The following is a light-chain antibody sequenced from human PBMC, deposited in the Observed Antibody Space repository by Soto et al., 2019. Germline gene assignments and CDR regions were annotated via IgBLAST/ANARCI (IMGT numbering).Light chain of an antibody. CDR2: DVS. V-gene: IGLV2-14*01. CDR3: NSYTSSSTLV. Sequence: QSALTQPASVSGSPGQSITISCTGTSSDVGGYNYVSWYQQYPGKAPKVMIYDVSNRPSGVSNRFSGSKSGNMASLTISGLQAEDEADYYCNSYTSSSTLVFGTGTKVTVL. J-gene: IGLJ1*01. CDR1: SSDVGGYNY.